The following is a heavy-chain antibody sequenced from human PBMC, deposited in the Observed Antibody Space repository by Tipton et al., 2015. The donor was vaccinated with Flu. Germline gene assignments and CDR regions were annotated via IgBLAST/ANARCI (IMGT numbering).Heavy chain of an antibody. Sequence: QVQLVQSGAEVRNPGASVKVSCKTSGYTFTGYFMHWVRQAPGQGLEWMGRINPNNGGTNYAQKFQGRVTMTRDTSFSTAYMELSSLRSDDTAMYYCARQGSGSSLGPWGQGALVPVSS. D-gene: IGHD3-10*01. J-gene: IGHJ5*02. CDR3: ARQGSGSSLGP. CDR2: INPNNGGT. V-gene: IGHV1-2*06. CDR1: GYTFTGYF.